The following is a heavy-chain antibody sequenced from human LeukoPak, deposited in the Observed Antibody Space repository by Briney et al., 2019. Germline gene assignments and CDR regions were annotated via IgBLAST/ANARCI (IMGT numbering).Heavy chain of an antibody. J-gene: IGHJ3*02. V-gene: IGHV4-39*02. CDR1: GGSISSSSYY. CDR2: IYYSGST. CDR3: ARELGDDAFDI. Sequence: SETLSLTCTVSGGSISSSSYYWGWVRQPPGKGLEWIGRIYYSGSTYYNPSLKSRFTISVDTSKNQFSLKLSSVTAADTAVYYCARELGDDAFDIWGQGTMVTVSS. D-gene: IGHD1-26*01.